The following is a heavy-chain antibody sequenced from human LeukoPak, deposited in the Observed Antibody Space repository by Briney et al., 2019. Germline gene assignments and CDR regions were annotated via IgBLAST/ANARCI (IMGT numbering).Heavy chain of an antibody. CDR1: GFTFSSYS. Sequence: PGGSLRLSCAASGFTFSSYSMNWVRQAPGKGLEWVSSISSSSSYIYYADSVKGRFAISRDNAKNSLYLQMNSLRAEDTAVYYCAKSPPYCSSTSCYWFDPWGQGTLVTVSS. J-gene: IGHJ5*02. V-gene: IGHV3-21*01. CDR2: ISSSSSYI. D-gene: IGHD2-2*01. CDR3: AKSPPYCSSTSCYWFDP.